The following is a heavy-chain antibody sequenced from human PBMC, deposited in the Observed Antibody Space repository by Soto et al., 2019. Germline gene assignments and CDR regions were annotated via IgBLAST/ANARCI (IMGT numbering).Heavy chain of an antibody. V-gene: IGHV3-30*18. J-gene: IGHJ5*02. Sequence: QVQLVESGGGVVQPGRSLRLSCAASGFTFSSYGMHWVRQAPGKGLEWVAVISYDGSNKYYADSVKGRFTNSRDNSKNTLYLQMNSLRAEDTAVYYCAKDHSPGIAVAGFNWFDPWGQGTLVTVSS. CDR3: AKDHSPGIAVAGFNWFDP. CDR1: GFTFSSYG. D-gene: IGHD6-19*01. CDR2: ISYDGSNK.